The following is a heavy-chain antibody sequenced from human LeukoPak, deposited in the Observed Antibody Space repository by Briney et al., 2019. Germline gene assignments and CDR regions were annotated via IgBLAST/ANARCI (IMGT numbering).Heavy chain of an antibody. D-gene: IGHD2-15*01. J-gene: IGHJ4*02. Sequence: GGSLRLSCAASGFTFSSYAMSWVRQAPGKGLEWVSAISGSGGSTYYADSVKGRFTISRDNSKNTLYLQMNSLRAEDMAVYYCAKVCSGGSCYFDYWGQGTPVTVSS. CDR1: GFTFSSYA. CDR3: AKVCSGGSCYFDY. CDR2: ISGSGGST. V-gene: IGHV3-23*01.